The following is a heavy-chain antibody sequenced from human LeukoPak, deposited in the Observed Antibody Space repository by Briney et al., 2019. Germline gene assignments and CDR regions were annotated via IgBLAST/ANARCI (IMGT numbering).Heavy chain of an antibody. Sequence: GGSLRLSCAASGFTFSNYWIHWVRQAPGKGLVWVSRIDNAGSITTYADPVKGRFTISRDNAENTLYLQMNSLRVEDTAVYYCATPLDYYDTSGYHQGGDWGQGTLVTVSS. CDR3: ATPLDYYDTSGYHQGGD. D-gene: IGHD3-22*01. CDR1: GFTFSNYW. CDR2: IDNAGSIT. J-gene: IGHJ4*02. V-gene: IGHV3-74*03.